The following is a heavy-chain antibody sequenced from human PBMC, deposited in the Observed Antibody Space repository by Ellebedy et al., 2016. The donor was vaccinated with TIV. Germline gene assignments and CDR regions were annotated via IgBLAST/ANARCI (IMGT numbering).Heavy chain of an antibody. D-gene: IGHD6-19*01. J-gene: IGHJ6*03. CDR3: ARDRRGLAGYFYYMDV. CDR2: ISVYNGNT. V-gene: IGHV1-18*01. CDR1: GYTFSTYA. Sequence: AASVKVSCKASGYTFSTYAISWARQAPGQGLEWMGWISVYNGNTNYAQKFQGRVTMTTDTSTSTAYLDLRSLRSDDTAVYYCARDRRGLAGYFYYMDVWGTGTTVTVSS.